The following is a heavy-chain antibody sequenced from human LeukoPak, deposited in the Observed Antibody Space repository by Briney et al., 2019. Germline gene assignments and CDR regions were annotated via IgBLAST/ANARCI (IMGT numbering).Heavy chain of an antibody. CDR3: ARGANYDILTEGPLDY. V-gene: IGHV3-53*01. Sequence: GGSLRLSCAASGFTVSSNYMSWVRQAPGKGLEWVSVIYSGGSTYYADSVKGRFTISRDNSKNTLYLQMNSLRAEDTAVYYCARGANYDILTEGPLDYWGQGTLVTVSS. J-gene: IGHJ4*02. CDR1: GFTVSSNY. D-gene: IGHD3-9*01. CDR2: IYSGGST.